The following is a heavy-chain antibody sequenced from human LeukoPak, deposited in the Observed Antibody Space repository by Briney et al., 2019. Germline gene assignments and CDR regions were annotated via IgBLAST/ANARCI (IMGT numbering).Heavy chain of an antibody. J-gene: IGHJ4*02. CDR3: ARHPAPYAYFDY. CDR2: IYHSGST. CDR1: GYSISSGYY. Sequence: SETLSLTCTVSGYSISSGYYWGWIRQPPGKGLEWIGSIYHSGSTYYNPSLKSRVTISVDTSKNQFSLKLSSVTAADTAVYYCARHPAPYAYFDYWGQGTLVTVSS. V-gene: IGHV4-38-2*02. D-gene: IGHD2-2*01.